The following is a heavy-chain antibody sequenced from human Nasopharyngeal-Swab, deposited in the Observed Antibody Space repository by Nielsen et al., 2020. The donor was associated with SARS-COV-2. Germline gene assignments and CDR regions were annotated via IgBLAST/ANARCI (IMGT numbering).Heavy chain of an antibody. Sequence: GESLKISCQASGFSFNNYGMHWVRQAPGKGLEWVAVISYEGSKKYYAESVEGRFTIFRDFSKSTLYLQMNSLTPEDTAMYYCAKANVLFWFGQFKNDGFDIWGQGTMVAVSS. CDR1: GFSFNNYG. D-gene: IGHD3-10*01. CDR3: AKANVLFWFGQFKNDGFDI. V-gene: IGHV3-30*18. CDR2: ISYEGSKK. J-gene: IGHJ3*02.